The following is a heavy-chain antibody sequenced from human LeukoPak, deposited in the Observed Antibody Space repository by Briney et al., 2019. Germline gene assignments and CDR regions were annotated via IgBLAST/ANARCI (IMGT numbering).Heavy chain of an antibody. J-gene: IGHJ4*02. CDR2: IRSSGGTT. V-gene: IGHV3-23*01. CDR1: GFTFRTYA. Sequence: GGSLRLSCAASGFTFRTYAMSWVRQAPGKGLEWVSSIRSSGGTTYYADSVKGRFTISRDNSRNTVFLQMNGLTAEDTAVYYCAKEVRESAWFYFDFWGQGTLATVSS. CDR3: AKEVRESAWFYFDF. D-gene: IGHD3-10*01.